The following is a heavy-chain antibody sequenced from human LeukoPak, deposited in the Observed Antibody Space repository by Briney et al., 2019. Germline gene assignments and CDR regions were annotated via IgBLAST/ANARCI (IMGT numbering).Heavy chain of an antibody. Sequence: SETLSLTCTVSGGSISGSSYYWGWIRQPPGKGLEWIGSIYYSGSTYYNPSLKSRVTISIDKSKNQFFLNLSSVTAADTAVYYCAGLVGRYSSGLYYYYFDYWGQGTLVTVSS. CDR1: GGSISGSSYY. CDR3: AGLVGRYSSGLYYYYFDY. V-gene: IGHV4-39*07. J-gene: IGHJ4*02. D-gene: IGHD3-22*01. CDR2: IYYSGST.